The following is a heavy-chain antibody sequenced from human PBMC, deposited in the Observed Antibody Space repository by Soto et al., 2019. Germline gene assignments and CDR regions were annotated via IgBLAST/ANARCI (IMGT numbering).Heavy chain of an antibody. CDR1: GYTFTSYG. J-gene: IGHJ5*02. Sequence: ASVKVSCKASGYTFTSYGISWVRQAPGQGLEWMGWISAYNGNTNYAQKLQGRVTMTTDTSTSTAYMELRSLRSDDTAVYYWARDNGGSGSYYSPNWFDPWGQGTLVTVSS. CDR3: ARDNGGSGSYYSPNWFDP. D-gene: IGHD3-10*01. CDR2: ISAYNGNT. V-gene: IGHV1-18*04.